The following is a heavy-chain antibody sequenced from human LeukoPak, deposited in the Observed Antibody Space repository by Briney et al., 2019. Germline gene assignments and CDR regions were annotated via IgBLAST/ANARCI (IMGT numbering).Heavy chain of an antibody. D-gene: IGHD5-24*01. J-gene: IGHJ6*02. CDR1: GGTFSSYA. CDR3: ARVVLGRRWLQSSYYYGMDV. Sequence: GASVKVSCKASGGTFSSYAISWVRQAPGQGLEWMGGIIPIFGTPNYAQKFQGRVTITADESTSTAYMELSSLRSEDTAVYYCARVVLGRRWLQSSYYYGMDVWGQGTTVTVSS. CDR2: IIPIFGTP. V-gene: IGHV1-69*13.